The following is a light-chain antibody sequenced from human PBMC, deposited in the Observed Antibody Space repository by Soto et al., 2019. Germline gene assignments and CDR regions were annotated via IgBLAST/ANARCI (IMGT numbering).Light chain of an antibody. Sequence: EIVLTQSPATVSLSPGERATLSCGASQSVKTFLAWYQQKPGQAPRLLIYGASSRATDIPDRFSGSGSGTDFTLTIGRLEPEDFAVYYCQQFGVSPTFGGGTKVDIK. J-gene: IGKJ4*01. V-gene: IGKV3-20*01. CDR1: QSVKTF. CDR3: QQFGVSPT. CDR2: GAS.